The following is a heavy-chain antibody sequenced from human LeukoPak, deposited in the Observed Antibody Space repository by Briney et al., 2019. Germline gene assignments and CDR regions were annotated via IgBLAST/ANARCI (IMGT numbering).Heavy chain of an antibody. J-gene: IGHJ5*02. V-gene: IGHV1-69*05. CDR2: IIPIFGTA. Sequence: ASVKVSCKASGYTFTSYGISWVRQAPGQGLEWMGGIIPIFGTANYAQKFQGRVTITTDESTSTAYMELSSLRSEDTAVYYCARAEEGYCSSTSCPNWFDPWGQGTLVTVSS. D-gene: IGHD2-2*01. CDR3: ARAEEGYCSSTSCPNWFDP. CDR1: GYTFTSYG.